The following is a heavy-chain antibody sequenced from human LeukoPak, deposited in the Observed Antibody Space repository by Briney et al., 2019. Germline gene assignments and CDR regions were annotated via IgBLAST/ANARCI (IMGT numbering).Heavy chain of an antibody. CDR2: ISSSSSYI. CDR1: GFTFSSYS. V-gene: IGHV3-21*01. D-gene: IGHD3-10*01. J-gene: IGHJ4*02. CDR3: ARDGAITMVRGPLDY. Sequence: GGSLRLSCAASGFTFSSYSMSWVRQAPGKGLEWVSSISSSSSYIYYADSVKGRFTISRDNAKNSLYLQMNSLRAEDTAVYYCARDGAITMVRGPLDYWGQGTLVTVSS.